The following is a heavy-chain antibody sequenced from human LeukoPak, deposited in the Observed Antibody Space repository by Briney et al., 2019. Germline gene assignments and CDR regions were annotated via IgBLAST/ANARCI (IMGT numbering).Heavy chain of an antibody. Sequence: SETLSLTCTVSGGSISSYYWSWIRQPPGKGLEWIGYIYYSGSTNYNPSLKSRVTISVDTSKNQFSLKLSSVTAADTAVYYCARGGIQLWLKWGQGTLVTVSS. CDR3: ARGGIQLWLK. CDR1: GGSISSYY. CDR2: IYYSGST. D-gene: IGHD5-18*01. V-gene: IGHV4-59*12. J-gene: IGHJ4*02.